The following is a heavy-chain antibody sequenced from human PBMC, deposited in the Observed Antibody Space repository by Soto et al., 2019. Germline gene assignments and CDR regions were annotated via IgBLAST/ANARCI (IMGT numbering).Heavy chain of an antibody. CDR3: ASSGWWYFDY. J-gene: IGHJ4*02. CDR1: GGSISSSSYY. V-gene: IGHV4-39*01. CDR2: IYYSGST. D-gene: IGHD6-19*01. Sequence: QLPLQESGPGLVKPSETLSLTCTVSGGSISSSSYYWGWIRQPPGKGLEWIGSIYYSGSTYYNPSLKGRVTISVDTSKNQFSLKLSSVTAADTAVYYCASSGWWYFDYWGQGTLVTVSS.